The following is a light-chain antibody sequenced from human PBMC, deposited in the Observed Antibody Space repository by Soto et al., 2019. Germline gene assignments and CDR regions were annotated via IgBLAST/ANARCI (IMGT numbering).Light chain of an antibody. J-gene: IGLJ1*01. CDR3: ASYTSSDTPYV. CDR1: SSDVGDYKY. V-gene: IGLV2-14*01. CDR2: VVS. Sequence: QSALTQPASVSGSPGQSITISCAGTSSDVGDYKYVSWYQQHPDKAPKLMIYVVSHRPSGVSNRFSGSKSGNTASLTISGLQADDEADYYCASYTSSDTPYVFGTGTKLTVL.